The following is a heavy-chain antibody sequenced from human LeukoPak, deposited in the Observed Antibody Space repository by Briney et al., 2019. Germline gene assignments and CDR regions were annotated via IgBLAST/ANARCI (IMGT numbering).Heavy chain of an antibody. D-gene: IGHD1-14*01. J-gene: IGHJ6*02. V-gene: IGHV4-31*03. Sequence: SETLSLTCTVSGGSISSGAYYCTWIRQHPGKGLEWIGYTHNSGSTYYNPSLKSRVTISVDTSKNQFSLKLSSMTAADTAVYYCARAVLYYYYGMDVWGQGTTVTVSS. CDR1: GGSISSGAYY. CDR3: ARAVLYYYYGMDV. CDR2: THNSGST.